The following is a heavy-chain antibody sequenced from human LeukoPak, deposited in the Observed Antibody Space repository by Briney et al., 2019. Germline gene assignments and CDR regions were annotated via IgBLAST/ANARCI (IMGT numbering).Heavy chain of an antibody. Sequence: GTSLRLSCAASGFSFSSYGMHWVRQAPGKGLERVAIIWYDGRNIDYAESVKGRFTISRDNSKNTLYLQVNSLRAEDTAVYYCAREEWALQKGAFDIWGQGTLVTVSS. V-gene: IGHV3-33*01. J-gene: IGHJ3*02. CDR2: IWYDGRNI. CDR3: AREEWALQKGAFDI. D-gene: IGHD1-26*01. CDR1: GFSFSSYG.